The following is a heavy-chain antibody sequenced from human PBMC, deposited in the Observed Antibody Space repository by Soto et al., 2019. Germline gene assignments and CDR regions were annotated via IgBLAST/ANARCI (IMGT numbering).Heavy chain of an antibody. J-gene: IGHJ4*02. V-gene: IGHV1-2*04. D-gene: IGHD3-3*01. CDR2: INPNSGGT. Sequence: ASVKVSCKASGYTFTGYYMHWVRQAPGQGLEWMGWINPNSGGTNYAQKFQGWVTMTRDTSISTAYMELSRLRSDDTAVYYCARDSRPITIFGVVTPSLEYWGQGTLVTRLL. CDR1: GYTFTGYY. CDR3: ARDSRPITIFGVVTPSLEY.